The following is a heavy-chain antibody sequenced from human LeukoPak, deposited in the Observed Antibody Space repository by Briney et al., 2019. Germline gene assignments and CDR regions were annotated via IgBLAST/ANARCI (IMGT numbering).Heavy chain of an antibody. CDR1: GYTFTSYD. J-gene: IGHJ4*02. Sequence: ASVKVSCKASGYTFTSYDINWVRQATGQGLEWMGWMNPNSGNTGYAQKFQGRVTMTRNTSISTAYMELSSLRAEDTAVHYCARSSTMIVVGQFDYWGQGTLVTVSS. CDR3: ARSSTMIVVGQFDY. CDR2: MNPNSGNT. D-gene: IGHD3-22*01. V-gene: IGHV1-8*01.